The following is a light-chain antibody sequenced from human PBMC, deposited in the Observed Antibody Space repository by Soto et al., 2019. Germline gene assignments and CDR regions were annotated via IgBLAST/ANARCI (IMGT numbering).Light chain of an antibody. Sequence: DIQMTQSPSSLSASVGDRVTITCRASQGISNYLAWYQQIPGKVPKLLISAASTLQSGVPSRFSGSGSGTDVTLTISCLQPEDVATYYCQKYTNVPAFGGGTKVEIK. V-gene: IGKV1-27*01. CDR1: QGISNY. CDR3: QKYTNVPA. J-gene: IGKJ4*01. CDR2: AAS.